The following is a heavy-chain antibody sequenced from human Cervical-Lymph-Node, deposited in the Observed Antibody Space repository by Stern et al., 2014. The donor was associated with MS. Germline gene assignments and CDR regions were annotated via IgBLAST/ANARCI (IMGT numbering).Heavy chain of an antibody. J-gene: IGHJ2*01. Sequence: VQLVESGGGLVQPGGSLRLSCAASGFIFSDHSMNWVRQAPGKGLEWVSYISSSSGTIYYADSVKGRFTISRDNAKNSLYLQMNSLRAEDTAVYYCARDKPQGFFDVNWYFDLWGRGTLVTVSS. CDR1: GFIFSDHS. CDR3: ARDKPQGFFDVNWYFDL. CDR2: ISSSSGTI. D-gene: IGHD3/OR15-3a*01. V-gene: IGHV3-48*01.